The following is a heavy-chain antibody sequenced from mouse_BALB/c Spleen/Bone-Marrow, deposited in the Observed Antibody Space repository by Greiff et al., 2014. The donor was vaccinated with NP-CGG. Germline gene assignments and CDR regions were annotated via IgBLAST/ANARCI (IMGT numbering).Heavy chain of an antibody. V-gene: IGHV1-80*01. CDR3: ARGGISVDY. J-gene: IGHJ2*01. Sequence: VQLQQSGAELVRPGSSVKISCKSSGYAFSTYWINWVKQRPGQGLEWIGQIYPGDGDTDFNGKFKGKATLTADRSSNTAYMEFSSLTSEDSAVYFCARGGISVDYWGLGTTLTVSS. CDR2: IYPGDGDT. CDR1: GYAFSTYW.